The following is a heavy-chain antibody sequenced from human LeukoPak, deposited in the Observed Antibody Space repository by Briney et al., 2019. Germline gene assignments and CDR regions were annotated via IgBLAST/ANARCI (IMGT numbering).Heavy chain of an antibody. CDR1: GYTFTSYY. V-gene: IGHV1-46*01. CDR2: INPSGGST. Sequence: EASVKVSCKASGYTFTSYYMHWVRQAPGQGLEWMGIINPSGGSTSYAQKSQGRVTMTRDMSTSTVYMELSSLRSEDTAVYYCARDMQPVGATAGFDYWGQGTLVTVSS. J-gene: IGHJ4*02. CDR3: ARDMQPVGATAGFDY. D-gene: IGHD1-26*01.